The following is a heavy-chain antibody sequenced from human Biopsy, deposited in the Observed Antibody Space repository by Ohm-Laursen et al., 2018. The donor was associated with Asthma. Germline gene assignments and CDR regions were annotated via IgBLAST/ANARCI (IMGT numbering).Heavy chain of an antibody. CDR1: GFTFSYYY. CDR2: ISSSGATI. V-gene: IGHV3-11*01. CDR3: ARVMELELLDY. D-gene: IGHD1-7*01. J-gene: IGHJ4*02. Sequence: RLSCAASGFTFSYYYMSLIRQAPGKGLGWVSYISSSGATIYYADSVRGRFTISRDNAKNSLYLQMNSLRAEDTAAYYCARVMELELLDYWGQGTLVTVSS.